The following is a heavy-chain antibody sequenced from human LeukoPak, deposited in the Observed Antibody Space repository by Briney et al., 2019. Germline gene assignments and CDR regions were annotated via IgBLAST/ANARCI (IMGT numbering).Heavy chain of an antibody. D-gene: IGHD6-13*01. CDR3: ARGWDSSSWRKNWFDP. J-gene: IGHJ5*02. V-gene: IGHV3-74*01. Sequence: PGGSLRLSCAASGFTFSSYWMHWVRQAPGKGLVWVSRINSDGSSTSYADSVKGRFTISRDNAKNTLYLQMNSLRAEDTAVYYCARGWDSSSWRKNWFDPWGQGTLVTVSP. CDR1: GFTFSSYW. CDR2: INSDGSST.